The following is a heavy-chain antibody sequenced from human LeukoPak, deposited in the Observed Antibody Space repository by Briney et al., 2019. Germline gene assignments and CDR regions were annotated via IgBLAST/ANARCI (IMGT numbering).Heavy chain of an antibody. CDR1: GYTFTSYG. Sequence: ASVKVSCKASGYTFTSYGISWVRQAPGQGLEWMGWISAYNGNTNYAQKLQGRVTMTTDTSTSTAYMELRSLKSDDTAVYYCARDRCSGGSCYSVHDAFDIWGQGTMVTVSS. V-gene: IGHV1-18*01. D-gene: IGHD2-15*01. CDR2: ISAYNGNT. J-gene: IGHJ3*02. CDR3: ARDRCSGGSCYSVHDAFDI.